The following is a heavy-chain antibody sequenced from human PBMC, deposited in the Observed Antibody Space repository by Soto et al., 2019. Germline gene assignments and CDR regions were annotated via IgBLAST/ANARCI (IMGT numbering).Heavy chain of an antibody. CDR2: ISSSSSYI. V-gene: IGHV3-21*01. Sequence: GGSLRLSCAASGFTFSSYSMNWVRQAPGKGLEWVSSISSSSSYIYYADSVKGRFTISRDNAKNSLYLQMNSLRAEDQAVYCGARDGGESIAARHYYYYYGMDVWGQGTTVTVSS. J-gene: IGHJ6*02. CDR3: ARDGGESIAARHYYYYYGMDV. CDR1: GFTFSSYS. D-gene: IGHD6-6*01.